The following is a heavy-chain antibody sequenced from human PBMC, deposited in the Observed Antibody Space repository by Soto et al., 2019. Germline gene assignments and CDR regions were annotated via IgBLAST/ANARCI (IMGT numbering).Heavy chain of an antibody. V-gene: IGHV3-15*01. D-gene: IGHD3-9*01. CDR2: IKSKTDGGTT. Sequence: GGSLRLSCAASGFTFSNAWMSWVRQAPGRGLEWVGRIKSKTDGGTTDYAAPVKGRFTISRDDSKNTLYLQMNSLKTEDTAVYYCTTDLNTGRYCDILTGYAYYYYGMDVWGQGTTVTVSS. CDR3: TTDLNTGRYCDILTGYAYYYYGMDV. CDR1: GFTFSNAW. J-gene: IGHJ6*02.